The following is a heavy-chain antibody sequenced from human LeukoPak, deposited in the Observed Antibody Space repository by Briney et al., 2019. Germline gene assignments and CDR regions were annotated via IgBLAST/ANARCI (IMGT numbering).Heavy chain of an antibody. CDR1: GYTFTIYY. V-gene: IGHV1-46*01. CDR3: ARDLLTVGAVDY. Sequence: GASVKVSSKASGYTFTIYYMHWVRQAPGQGLEWMGIINPSGGSTSYAQKFQGRVTMTRDTSTSTVYMELSSLRSEDTAVYYCARDLLTVGAVDYWGQGTLVTVSS. J-gene: IGHJ4*02. D-gene: IGHD1-26*01. CDR2: INPSGGST.